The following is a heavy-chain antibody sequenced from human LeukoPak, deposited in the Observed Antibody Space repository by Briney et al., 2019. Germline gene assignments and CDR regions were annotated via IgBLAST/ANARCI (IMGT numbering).Heavy chain of an antibody. CDR1: GYTFTGYY. CDR3: ARDVRAAAGIGGNWFDP. V-gene: IGHV1-2*02. Sequence: ASVKVSCKASGYTFTGYYMHWVRQAPGQGLEWMGWINPNSGGTNYAQKFQGRVTMTRDTSISTAYMELSRLRSDDTAVYYCARDVRAAAGIGGNWFDPWGQGTLVTVSS. D-gene: IGHD6-13*01. J-gene: IGHJ5*02. CDR2: INPNSGGT.